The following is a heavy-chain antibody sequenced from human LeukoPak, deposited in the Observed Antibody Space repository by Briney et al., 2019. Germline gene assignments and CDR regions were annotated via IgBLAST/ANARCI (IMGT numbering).Heavy chain of an antibody. CDR3: ARADSSGWPYYYYYGMDV. CDR2: IYYSGST. V-gene: IGHV4-59*01. Sequence: SETLSLTCTVSGGSISSYYWGWIRQPPGKGLEWIGYIYYSGSTNYNPSLKSRVTISVDTSKNQFSLKLSSVTAADTAVYYCARADSSGWPYYYYYGMDVWGQGTTVTVSS. J-gene: IGHJ6*02. D-gene: IGHD6-19*01. CDR1: GGSISSYY.